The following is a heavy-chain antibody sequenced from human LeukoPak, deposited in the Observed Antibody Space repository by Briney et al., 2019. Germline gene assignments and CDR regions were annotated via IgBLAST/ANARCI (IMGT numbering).Heavy chain of an antibody. J-gene: IGHJ5*02. Sequence: SETLSLTCTVSGGSMSSYYWSWIRQPPGKGLEWIGYIYYSGSTNYNPSLKSRVTISVDTSKNQFSLKLSSVTAADTAVYYCARDIGYDSSGSAGQNWFDPWGQGTLVTVSS. D-gene: IGHD3-22*01. CDR3: ARDIGYDSSGSAGQNWFDP. CDR1: GGSMSSYY. CDR2: IYYSGST. V-gene: IGHV4-59*01.